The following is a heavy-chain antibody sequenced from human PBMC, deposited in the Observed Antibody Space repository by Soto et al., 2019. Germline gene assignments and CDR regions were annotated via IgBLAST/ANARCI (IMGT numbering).Heavy chain of an antibody. Sequence: QVRLVESGGDLVKPGGSLRLSCAASGFTFSDYSMAWIRQAPGKGLEWISYITSTSAYTTYTDSAKGRFIISRDNAKNSLCLEMDSLRAEDTAVYYCARGTSADGMDVWGQGTTVTVSS. J-gene: IGHJ6*02. CDR3: ARGTSADGMDV. V-gene: IGHV3-11*05. CDR2: ITSTSAYT. D-gene: IGHD2-2*01. CDR1: GFTFSDYS.